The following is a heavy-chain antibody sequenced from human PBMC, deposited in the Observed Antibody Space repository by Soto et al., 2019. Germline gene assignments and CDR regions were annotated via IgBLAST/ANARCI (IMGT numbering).Heavy chain of an antibody. V-gene: IGHV1-46*01. CDR1: GYTFTSYY. Sequence: ASVKVSCKTSGYTFTSYYMHWVRQAPGQGLEWMGIINPSGGSTSYAQKFQGRVTMTRDTATSTVYMELSSLRSEDTAVYYCAREAFGYYGMDVWGQGTTVTVSS. J-gene: IGHJ6*02. D-gene: IGHD3-16*01. CDR2: INPSGGST. CDR3: AREAFGYYGMDV.